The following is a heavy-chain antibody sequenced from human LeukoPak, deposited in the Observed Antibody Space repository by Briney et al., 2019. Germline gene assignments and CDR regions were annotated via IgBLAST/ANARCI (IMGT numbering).Heavy chain of an antibody. D-gene: IGHD5-24*01. Sequence: GGSLRLSCAASGFTFSSHWMTWVRQAPGKGLEWVANIKQDGSKKSYVDSVKGRFTISRDNAKNSLYLQMNSLRAEDTAIYYCTRVGYIDEGIDYWGQGTLVTVSS. CDR1: GFTFSSHW. J-gene: IGHJ4*02. CDR2: IKQDGSKK. V-gene: IGHV3-7*04. CDR3: TRVGYIDEGIDY.